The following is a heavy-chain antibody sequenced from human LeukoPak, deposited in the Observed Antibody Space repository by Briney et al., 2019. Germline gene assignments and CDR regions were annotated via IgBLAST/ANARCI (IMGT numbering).Heavy chain of an antibody. CDR2: IGTAGDT. D-gene: IGHD6-6*01. V-gene: IGHV3-13*01. CDR3: ARGPTYTSSIFDY. J-gene: IGHJ4*02. CDR1: GFTFSSYD. Sequence: GGSLRLSCAASGFTFSSYDMHWVRQATGKGLEWVSVIGTAGDTYYSGSVKGRFTISRENAKNSLYLQMNSLRAGDTAVYYCARGPTYTSSIFDYWGQGTLVTVSS.